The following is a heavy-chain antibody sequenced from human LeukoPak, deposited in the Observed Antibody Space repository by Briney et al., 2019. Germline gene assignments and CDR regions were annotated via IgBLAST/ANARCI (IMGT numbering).Heavy chain of an antibody. CDR2: IYYSGST. V-gene: IGHV4-59*11. Sequence: PSETLSLTCTVSGGSISSHYWSWIRQPPGKGLEWIEYIYYSGSTNYNPSLKSRVTISVDTSKNQFSLKLSSVTAADTAVYYCARTGSYYEGGFDPWGQGTLVTVSS. CDR1: GGSISSHY. D-gene: IGHD1-26*01. J-gene: IGHJ5*02. CDR3: ARTGSYYEGGFDP.